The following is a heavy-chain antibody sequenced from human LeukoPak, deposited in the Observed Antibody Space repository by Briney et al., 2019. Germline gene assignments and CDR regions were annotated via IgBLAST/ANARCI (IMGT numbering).Heavy chain of an antibody. Sequence: SETLSLTCTVSGGSISSYYWSWIRQPAGKGLEWIGRIYTSGSTNYNPSLKSRVTMSVDTSKNQFSLKLSSVTAADTAVYYCARVGEGQVVVIRDLYYFDYWGQGTLVTVSS. V-gene: IGHV4-4*07. J-gene: IGHJ4*02. CDR1: GGSISSYY. CDR2: IYTSGST. CDR3: ARVGEGQVVVIRDLYYFDY. D-gene: IGHD3-22*01.